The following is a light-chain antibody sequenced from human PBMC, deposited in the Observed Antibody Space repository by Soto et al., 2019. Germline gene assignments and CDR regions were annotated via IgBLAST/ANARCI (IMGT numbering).Light chain of an antibody. CDR2: EVT. CDR3: SSYAGSNNLGV. Sequence: QSALTQPPSASGSPGQSVTISCTGTSSDVGVYNYVSWYQQHPGKAPKLMIYEVTKRPSGVPDRFSGSKSGNTASLTVSGLQAEDEADYYCSSYAGSNNLGVFGGGNKLNVL. V-gene: IGLV2-8*01. CDR1: SSDVGVYNY. J-gene: IGLJ3*02.